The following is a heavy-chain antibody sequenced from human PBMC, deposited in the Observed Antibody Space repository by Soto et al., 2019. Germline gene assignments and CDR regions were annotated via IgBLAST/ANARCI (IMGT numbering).Heavy chain of an antibody. CDR1: GGSFSGYY. CDR3: ARNYYGSGSHDNFDY. J-gene: IGHJ4*02. D-gene: IGHD3-10*01. Sequence: SETLSLTCAVYGGSFSGYYWSWIRQPPGKGLEWIGEINHSGSTNYNPSLKSRVTISVDTSKNQFSLKPSSVTAADTAVYYCARNYYGSGSHDNFDYWGQGTLVTVSS. V-gene: IGHV4-34*01. CDR2: INHSGST.